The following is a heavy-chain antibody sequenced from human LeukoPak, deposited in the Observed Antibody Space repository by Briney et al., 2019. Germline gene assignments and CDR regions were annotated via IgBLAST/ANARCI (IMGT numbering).Heavy chain of an antibody. CDR1: GFTFSSYS. CDR2: ISSSSSYI. V-gene: IGHV3-21*01. CDR3: ARGLGQTYYYDSSSYG. Sequence: GRSLRLSCAASGFTFSSYSMNWVRQAPGKGLEWVSSISSSSSYIYYADSVKGRFTISRDNSMNTLYLQMNSLRAEDTAVYYCARGLGQTYYYDSSSYGWGQGTLVTVSS. D-gene: IGHD3-22*01. J-gene: IGHJ4*02.